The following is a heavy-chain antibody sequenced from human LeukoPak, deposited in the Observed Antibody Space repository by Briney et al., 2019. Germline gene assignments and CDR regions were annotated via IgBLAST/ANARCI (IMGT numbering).Heavy chain of an antibody. D-gene: IGHD6-19*01. CDR3: ARGRIAVALYYGMDV. V-gene: IGHV3-23*01. CDR2: ISGSGGST. CDR1: GFTFSSYA. Sequence: GGSLRLSCAASGFTFSSYAMSWVRQAPGKGLEWVSVISGSGGSTFYADSVKGRFTISRDNSKNTVYLQMNSLRAADTAVYYCARGRIAVALYYGMDVWGHGTTVTVFS. J-gene: IGHJ6*02.